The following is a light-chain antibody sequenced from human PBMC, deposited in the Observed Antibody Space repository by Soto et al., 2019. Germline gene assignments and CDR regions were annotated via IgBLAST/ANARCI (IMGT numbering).Light chain of an antibody. CDR3: QVCESNSVCV. V-gene: IGLV3-21*02. Sequence: SYSLGQPPSVSVPPGHPARITWGGNNIGSQRVHWYRQKPGQAPVLVVYDDADRPSGVPERFSGSKSGNMATLTISRVEAGDEADYYCQVCESNSVCVFGIGTKVTVL. J-gene: IGLJ1*01. CDR2: DDA. CDR1: NIGSQR.